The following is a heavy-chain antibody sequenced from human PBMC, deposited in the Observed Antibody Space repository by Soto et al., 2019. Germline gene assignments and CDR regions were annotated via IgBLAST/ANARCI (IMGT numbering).Heavy chain of an antibody. J-gene: IGHJ5*02. CDR3: VRNGTSATPSWRKKDYKWFDP. CDR1: GDSVSNTHY. V-gene: IGHV4-38-2*01. Sequence: SETLSLTXAVSGDSVSNTHYWGWIRQPPGKGLEWIGSIYNSGSTHYNPSLKSRVTMSVDTSKNQFSLKLSSVKAADTAVYYCVRNGTSATPSWRKKDYKWFDPWGPGTQVTVS. D-gene: IGHD1-1*01. CDR2: IYNSGST.